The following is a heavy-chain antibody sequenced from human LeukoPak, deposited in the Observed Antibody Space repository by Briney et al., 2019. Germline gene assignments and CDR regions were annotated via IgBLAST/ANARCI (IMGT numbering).Heavy chain of an antibody. D-gene: IGHD4-23*01. J-gene: IGHJ4*02. CDR1: GDSMSTHY. Sequence: SETLSLTCTVSGDSMSTHYWSWIRQPPGKGLEWIGYIFYSGSINYNPSLKSRVTTSVDTSKNQFSLKLSSVTAADTAVYYCARLTPYPGVWASDYWGQGTLVTVSS. V-gene: IGHV4-59*08. CDR2: IFYSGSI. CDR3: ARLTPYPGVWASDY.